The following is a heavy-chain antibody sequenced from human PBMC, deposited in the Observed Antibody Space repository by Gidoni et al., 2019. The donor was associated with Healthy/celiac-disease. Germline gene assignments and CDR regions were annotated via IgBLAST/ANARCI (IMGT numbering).Heavy chain of an antibody. D-gene: IGHD2-2*02. CDR1: GFTFSSYG. CDR3: ARDLYAPHGTLDY. V-gene: IGHV3-33*01. J-gene: IGHJ4*02. CDR2: IWYDGSNK. Sequence: QVQLVESGGGVVQPGRSLRLSCAASGFTFSSYGMHWVRQAPGKGLEWVAVIWYDGSNKYYADSVKGRFTISRDNSKNTLYLQMNSLRAEDTAVYYCARDLYAPHGTLDYWGQGTLVTVSS.